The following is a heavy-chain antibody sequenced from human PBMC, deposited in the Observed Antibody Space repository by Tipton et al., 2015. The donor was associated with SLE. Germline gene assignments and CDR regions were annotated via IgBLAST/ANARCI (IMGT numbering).Heavy chain of an antibody. Sequence: QLVQSGPEVKKPGASVKVSCKASGYTFTSYYMHWVRQAPGQGLEWMGIINPSGGSTSYAQKFQGRVTMTRDTSTSTVYMELSSLRSEDTAVYYCARVSVRQVPTEWLAPFDYWGQGTLVTVSS. V-gene: IGHV1-46*01. J-gene: IGHJ4*02. CDR2: INPSGGST. D-gene: IGHD6-19*01. CDR1: GYTFTSYY. CDR3: ARVSVRQVPTEWLAPFDY.